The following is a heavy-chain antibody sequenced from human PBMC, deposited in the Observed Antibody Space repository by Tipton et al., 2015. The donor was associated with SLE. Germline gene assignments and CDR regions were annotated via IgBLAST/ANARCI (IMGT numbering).Heavy chain of an antibody. CDR3: ARRRGSGRSSDY. CDR1: GGSISSHY. V-gene: IGHV4-34*01. J-gene: IGHJ4*02. Sequence: QLVQSGAEVKPSETLSLTCTVSGGSISSHYWSWIRQPPGKGLEWIGEINHSRSTNYNPSLKSRVTISVDTSKNQFSLKLSSVTAADTAVYYCARRRGSGRSSDYWGQGTLVTVSS. D-gene: IGHD3-10*01. CDR2: INHSRST.